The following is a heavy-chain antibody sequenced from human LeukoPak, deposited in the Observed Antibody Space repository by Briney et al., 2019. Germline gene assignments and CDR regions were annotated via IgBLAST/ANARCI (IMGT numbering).Heavy chain of an antibody. CDR1: GYTFTGYY. V-gene: IGHV1-2*02. D-gene: IGHD3-3*01. J-gene: IGHJ3*02. CDR2: INPNSGGT. Sequence: ASVKVSCKASGYTFTGYYIHWVRQAPRQGLEWMGWINPNSGGTNYAQKFQGRVTMTRDTSISTAYMELSRLRSDDTAVYYCARVRTIFGVITYDAFDIWGQGTMVTVSS. CDR3: ARVRTIFGVITYDAFDI.